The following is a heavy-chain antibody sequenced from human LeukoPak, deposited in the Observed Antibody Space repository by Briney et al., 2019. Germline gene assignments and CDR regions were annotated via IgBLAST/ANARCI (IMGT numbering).Heavy chain of an antibody. CDR3: AKERAYDFWSGYSAFDI. CDR2: ISGGGDNK. J-gene: IGHJ3*02. Sequence: GGSLRLSCAASGFTFSSSAMGWVRQAPGKGLEWVSGISGGGDNKYYGDSVKGRFTISRDNSKNTLYLQMNSLRAEDTAVYYCAKERAYDFWSGYSAFDIWGQGTMVTVSS. V-gene: IGHV3-23*01. CDR1: GFTFSSSA. D-gene: IGHD3-3*01.